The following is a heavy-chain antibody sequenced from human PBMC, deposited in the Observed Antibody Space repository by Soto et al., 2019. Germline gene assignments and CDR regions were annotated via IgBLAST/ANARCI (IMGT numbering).Heavy chain of an antibody. CDR3: VRDGTKTLRDWFDP. J-gene: IGHJ5*02. CDR2: IYATGTT. V-gene: IGHV4-4*07. D-gene: IGHD1-1*01. CDR1: GASISGFY. Sequence: ASETLSLTCTVAGASISGFYWSWIRTSAGKGLEWIGRIYATGTTDYNPSLKSRVMMSVDTSKKQFSLKLRSVTAADTAVYYCVRDGTKTLRDWFDPWGQGISVTVS.